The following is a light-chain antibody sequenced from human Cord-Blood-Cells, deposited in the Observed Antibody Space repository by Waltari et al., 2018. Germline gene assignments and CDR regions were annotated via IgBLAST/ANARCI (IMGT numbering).Light chain of an antibody. V-gene: IGLV3-1*01. CDR2: QDS. Sequence: SYELTQPPSVSVSPGQTASITCSGDKLGDKYVCWYQQKPGQSPVLVIYQDSKRPSGIPARFSGSNSRNTATLTISGTQAMDEADYYCQAWDSSTVVFGGGTKLTVL. J-gene: IGLJ2*01. CDR3: QAWDSSTVV. CDR1: KLGDKY.